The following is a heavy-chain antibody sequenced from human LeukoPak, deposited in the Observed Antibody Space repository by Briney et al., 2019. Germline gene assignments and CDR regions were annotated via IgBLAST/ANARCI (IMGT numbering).Heavy chain of an antibody. J-gene: IGHJ4*02. Sequence: GGSLRLSCAASGFTFSSYWMSWVRQAPGKGLEWVANIKQDGSEKYYVDSEKGRFTISRDNAKNSLYLQMNSLRAEDTAVYYCARTGTVGAIRRHYFDYWGQGTLVTVSS. CDR3: ARTGTVGAIRRHYFDY. D-gene: IGHD1-26*01. CDR1: GFTFSSYW. CDR2: IKQDGSEK. V-gene: IGHV3-7*01.